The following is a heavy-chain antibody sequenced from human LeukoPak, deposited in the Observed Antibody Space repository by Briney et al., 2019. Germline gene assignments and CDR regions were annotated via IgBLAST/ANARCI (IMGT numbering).Heavy chain of an antibody. V-gene: IGHV3-30-3*01. D-gene: IGHD3-22*01. J-gene: IGHJ4*02. CDR1: GFTFSSYA. Sequence: GGSLRLSCAVSGFTFSSYAMHWVRQAPGKGLEWVAVISYDGSNKYYADSVKGRFTISRDSSKDTLYLQMNSLRPEDTAVYYCASGYDTSGYYHYYFDYWGQGTLVTVSS. CDR3: ASGYDTSGYYHYYFDY. CDR2: ISYDGSNK.